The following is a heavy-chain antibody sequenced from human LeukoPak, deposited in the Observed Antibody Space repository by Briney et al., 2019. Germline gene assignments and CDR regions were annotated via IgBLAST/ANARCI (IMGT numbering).Heavy chain of an antibody. CDR2: ITPDGTST. V-gene: IGHV3-74*01. J-gene: IGHJ3*02. Sequence: GGSLRLSCAASGFTFSSYGMHWVRQAPGKGLVWVSRITPDGTSTTYADSVKGRFTISRDNAKNTLYVQMNSLRAEDTAVYYCARGAFGVYAFDIWGQGTMVTVSS. CDR1: GFTFSSYG. D-gene: IGHD3-3*01. CDR3: ARGAFGVYAFDI.